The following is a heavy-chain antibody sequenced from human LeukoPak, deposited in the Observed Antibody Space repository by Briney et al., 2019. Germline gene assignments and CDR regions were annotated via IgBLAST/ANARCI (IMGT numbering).Heavy chain of an antibody. CDR1: GGSISSDY. CDR3: ARHDWFDP. Sequence: KASETLSLTCTVSGGSISSDYWSWIRQPPGKGLEWIGSIYYSGSTYYNPSLKSRVTISVDTSKNQFSLKLNSVTAADTAVYYCARHDWFDPWGQGTLVTVSS. V-gene: IGHV4-59*05. CDR2: IYYSGST. J-gene: IGHJ5*02.